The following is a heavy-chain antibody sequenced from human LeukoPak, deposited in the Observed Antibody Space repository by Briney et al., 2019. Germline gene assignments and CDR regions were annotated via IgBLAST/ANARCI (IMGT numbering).Heavy chain of an antibody. V-gene: IGHV3-30-3*01. J-gene: IGHJ4*02. CDR3: ARDKSSGSLDY. CDR2: ISYDGSNK. CDR1: GFTFSSYA. Sequence: GRSLRLSCAASGFTFSSYAMHWVRQAPGKGLEWVAVISYDGSNKYYADSVKGRFTISRDNSKNTLYLQMNRLRAEDTAVYYCARDKSSGSLDYWGQGTLVTVSS. D-gene: IGHD1-26*01.